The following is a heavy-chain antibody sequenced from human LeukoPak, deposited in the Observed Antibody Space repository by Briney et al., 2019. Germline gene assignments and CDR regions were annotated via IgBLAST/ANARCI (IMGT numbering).Heavy chain of an antibody. V-gene: IGHV4-59*08. Sequence: PSETLSLTCTVSGGSISSYYWSWIRQPPGKGLEWIGYIYYSGSTNYNPSLKSRVTISVDTSKNQFSLKLSSVTAADTAVYYYARRIGSWVVAAGYFDLWGRGTLVTVSS. CDR1: GGSISSYY. CDR3: ARRIGSWVVAAGYFDL. D-gene: IGHD2-15*01. CDR2: IYYSGST. J-gene: IGHJ2*01.